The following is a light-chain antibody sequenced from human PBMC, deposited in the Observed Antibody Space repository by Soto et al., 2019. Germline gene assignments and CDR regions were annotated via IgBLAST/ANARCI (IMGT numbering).Light chain of an antibody. J-gene: IGKJ5*01. CDR2: GAS. CDR3: QQRNTWPPIT. CDR1: QSVSNNY. Sequence: IVLTQSLGTLSLSKGERATLSCRASQSVSNNYLAWYQQKSGQAPRLLIYGASNRATGIPDRFSGSGSGTDFTLTISRLEPEDFALYYCQQRNTWPPITFGQGTRLEI. V-gene: IGKV3D-20*02.